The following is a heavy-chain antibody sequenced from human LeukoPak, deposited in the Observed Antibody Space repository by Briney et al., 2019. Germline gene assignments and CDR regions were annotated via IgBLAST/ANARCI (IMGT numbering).Heavy chain of an antibody. V-gene: IGHV4-30-4*01. J-gene: IGHJ6*04. CDR1: GGSISSGDYY. CDR2: IYYSGST. CDR3: ARDRITMVRGVMPHGMDV. D-gene: IGHD3-10*01. Sequence: PSETLSLTCTVSGGSISSGDYYWSWIRQPPGKGLEWLGYIYYSGSTYYNPSLKSRVTISVDTSKNQFSLKLSSVTAADTAVYYCARDRITMVRGVMPHGMDVWGKGTTVTVPS.